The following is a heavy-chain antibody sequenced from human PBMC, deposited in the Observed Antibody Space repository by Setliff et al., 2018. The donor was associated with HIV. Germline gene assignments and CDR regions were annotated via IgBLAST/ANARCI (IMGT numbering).Heavy chain of an antibody. V-gene: IGHV4-38-2*02. CDR1: GQFISAGYY. CDR2: VYHSGKT. D-gene: IGHD3-16*01. J-gene: IGHJ5*02. Sequence: SETLSLTCTVSGQFISAGYYWGWIRQPPGKGLEWIGSVYHSGKTYYNPSLKSRVTMSADTSKNQISLMLRSMTAADTAVYYCAKHDFGEGSCFDPWGQGSLVTVSS. CDR3: AKHDFGEGSCFDP.